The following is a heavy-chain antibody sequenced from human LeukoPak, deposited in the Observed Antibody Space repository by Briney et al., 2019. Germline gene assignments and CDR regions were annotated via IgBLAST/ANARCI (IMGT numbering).Heavy chain of an antibody. V-gene: IGHV3-11*01. CDR1: GFTFSDYY. D-gene: IGHD6-19*01. CDR2: ISSSGSTI. CDR3: ARSSLDSSGWYRPRTPNWFDP. Sequence: GGSLRLSCAASGFTFSDYYMSWIRQAPGKGLEWVPYISSSGSTIYYADSVKGRFTISRDNAKNSLYLQMNSLRAEDTAVYYCARSSLDSSGWYRPRTPNWFDPWGQGTLVTVSS. J-gene: IGHJ5*02.